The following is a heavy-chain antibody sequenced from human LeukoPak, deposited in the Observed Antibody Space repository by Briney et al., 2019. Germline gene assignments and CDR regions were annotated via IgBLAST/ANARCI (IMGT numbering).Heavy chain of an antibody. Sequence: PSETLSLTCTVSGGSISSYYWSWIRQPPGKGLEWIGYIYYSGSTNYNPSLKSRVTISVDTSKNQFSLKLSSVTAADTAVYYCARGVIHDSSGYPSTFDAFDIWGQGTMVTVSS. CDR1: GGSISSYY. CDR2: IYYSGST. V-gene: IGHV4-59*12. J-gene: IGHJ3*02. D-gene: IGHD3-22*01. CDR3: ARGVIHDSSGYPSTFDAFDI.